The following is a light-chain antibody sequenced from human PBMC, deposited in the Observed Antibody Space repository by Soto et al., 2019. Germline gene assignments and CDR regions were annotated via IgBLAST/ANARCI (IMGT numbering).Light chain of an antibody. V-gene: IGKV3-11*01. CDR3: QQRSDWPST. J-gene: IGKJ4*01. Sequence: EIVLTQSPVTLSLSPGERATLSCRASQSVGSYFAWYQQKPGQAPRLLIYDASSRATGIPARFSGSGSGTDFTLTISCLEPEDFAVYYCQQRSDWPSTFGGVTRVEIK. CDR1: QSVGSY. CDR2: DAS.